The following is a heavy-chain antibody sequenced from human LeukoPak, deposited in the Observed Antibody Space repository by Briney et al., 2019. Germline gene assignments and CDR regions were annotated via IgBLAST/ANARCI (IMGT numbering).Heavy chain of an antibody. CDR3: ARFLAGSSWHDAFDI. CDR1: GFTFSSYW. Sequence: GGSLRLSCAASGFTFSSYWMSWVRQAPGKGQEWVANIKQDGSEKYYVDSVKGRFTISRDNAKNSLYLQMNSLRAEDTAVYYCARFLAGSSWHDAFDIWGQGTMVTVSS. D-gene: IGHD6-13*01. CDR2: IKQDGSEK. J-gene: IGHJ3*02. V-gene: IGHV3-7*01.